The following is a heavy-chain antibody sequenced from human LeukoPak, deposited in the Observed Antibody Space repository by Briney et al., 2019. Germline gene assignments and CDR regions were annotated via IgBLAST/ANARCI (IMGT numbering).Heavy chain of an antibody. Sequence: SETLSLTCTVSGGSISSYYWSWIRPPAGKGLEWIGRIYTGGSTNYNPSLKSRVTMSVDTSKNQFSLKLSSVTAADTAVYYCARDRRGYPMTTVYNWFDPWGQGTLVTVSS. CDR3: ARDRRGYPMTTVYNWFDP. J-gene: IGHJ5*02. CDR2: IYTGGST. V-gene: IGHV4-4*07. CDR1: GGSISSYY. D-gene: IGHD4-17*01.